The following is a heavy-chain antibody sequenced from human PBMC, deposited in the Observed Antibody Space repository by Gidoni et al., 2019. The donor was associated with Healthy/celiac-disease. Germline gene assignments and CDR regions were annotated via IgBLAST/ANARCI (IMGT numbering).Heavy chain of an antibody. CDR2: IYSGGST. CDR3: ARDQVGYPDTYYFDY. V-gene: IGHV3-53*01. D-gene: IGHD5-18*01. Sequence: EVQLVESGGGLIQPGGSLRLSCAASGFTVSSNYMSWVRQAPGKGLEWVSVIYSGGSTYYADSVKGRFTISRDNSKNTLYLQMNSLRAEDTAVYYCARDQVGYPDTYYFDYWGQGTLVTVSS. J-gene: IGHJ4*02. CDR1: GFTVSSNY.